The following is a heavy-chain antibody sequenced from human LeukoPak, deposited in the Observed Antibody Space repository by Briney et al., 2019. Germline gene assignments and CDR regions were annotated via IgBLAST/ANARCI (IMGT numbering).Heavy chain of an antibody. Sequence: SETLSLTCTVSGGSISSYYWSWIRQPPGRGLEWIGNIYHSGSTYYSPSLKSRVTISVDTSKNQFSLKLSSVTAADTAVYYCARVDYYNSSGYYLDYWGQGTLVTVSS. CDR1: GGSISSYY. CDR2: IYHSGST. J-gene: IGHJ4*02. CDR3: ARVDYYNSSGYYLDY. D-gene: IGHD3-22*01. V-gene: IGHV4-4*08.